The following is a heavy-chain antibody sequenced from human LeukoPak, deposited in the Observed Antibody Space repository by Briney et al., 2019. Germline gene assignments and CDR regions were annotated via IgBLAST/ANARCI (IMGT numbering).Heavy chain of an antibody. Sequence: GGSLRLSCAASGFTFSSYAMSWVRQAPGKGLEWVSAISGSGGSTYYADSVKGRFTISRDNSKNTLYLQMNSLRAEDTAVYYCAKVGTATYIAAAGTDDDAFDIWGQGTMVTVPS. D-gene: IGHD6-13*01. CDR3: AKVGTATYIAAAGTDDDAFDI. V-gene: IGHV3-23*01. CDR2: ISGSGGST. J-gene: IGHJ3*02. CDR1: GFTFSSYA.